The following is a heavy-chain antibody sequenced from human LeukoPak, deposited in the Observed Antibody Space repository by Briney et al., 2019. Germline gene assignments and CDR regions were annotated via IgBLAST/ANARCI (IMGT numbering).Heavy chain of an antibody. V-gene: IGHV1-8*01. CDR2: MNPNSGNT. CDR3: ARTCSGTSCSDFDY. D-gene: IGHD2-2*01. CDR1: GYTFTSYD. J-gene: IGHJ4*02. Sequence: ASVKVSCKASGYTFTSYDINWVRQATGQGLEWMGWMNPNSGNTGYAQKFQGRVTMTWDTSISTAYMELSSLRSEDTAVYYCARTCSGTSCSDFDYWGQGTLVTVSS.